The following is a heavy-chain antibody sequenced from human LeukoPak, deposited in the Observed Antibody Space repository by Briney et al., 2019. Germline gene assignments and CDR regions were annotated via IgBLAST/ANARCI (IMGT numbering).Heavy chain of an antibody. Sequence: GGSLRLSCAASGFTFSSYEMNWVRQAPGKGLEWVSYISSSGSTIYYADSVKGRFTISRDNAKNSLYLQMNSLRAEDTALYYCARGGGDGYNSVDYWGQGTLVTVSS. CDR2: ISSSGSTI. CDR1: GFTFSSYE. V-gene: IGHV3-48*03. D-gene: IGHD5-24*01. CDR3: ARGGGDGYNSVDY. J-gene: IGHJ4*02.